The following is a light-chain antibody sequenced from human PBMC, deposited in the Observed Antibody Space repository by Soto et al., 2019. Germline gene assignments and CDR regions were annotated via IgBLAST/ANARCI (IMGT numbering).Light chain of an antibody. CDR1: QSISSY. V-gene: IGKV1-39*01. J-gene: IGKJ2*01. CDR2: FAS. CDR3: LQTDSFPYT. Sequence: DIQMTQSPSSLSASVGDRVTLTCRASQSISSYLNWYQLKPGRPPKLLIYFASSLQAGVPSRFSGAGSETDFTLTIPDLQPEDFTSYFCLQTDSFPYTFGQGT.